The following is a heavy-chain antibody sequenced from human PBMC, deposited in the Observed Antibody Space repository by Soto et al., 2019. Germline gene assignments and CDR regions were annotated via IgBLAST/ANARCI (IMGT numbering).Heavy chain of an antibody. CDR1: GGTFSSYA. CDR2: IIPIFGTA. CDR3: ARLRDIVLVPSAMPASGYYGMDV. D-gene: IGHD2-2*01. Sequence: SVKVSCKASGGTFSSYAISWVRQAPGQGLEWMGGIIPIFGTANYAQKFQGRVTITADESTSTAYMELSSLRSEDTAVYYCARLRDIVLVPSAMPASGYYGMDVWGQGTTVTVAS. J-gene: IGHJ6*02. V-gene: IGHV1-69*13.